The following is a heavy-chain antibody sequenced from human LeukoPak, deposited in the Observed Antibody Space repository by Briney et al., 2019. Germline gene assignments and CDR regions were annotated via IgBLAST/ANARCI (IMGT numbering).Heavy chain of an antibody. CDR3: ARGGQWLVHDAFDI. CDR2: ISTNGDTT. Sequence: GGSLRLSCAVSGFSFRNYAMHWVRQAPGKGLESVSAISTNGDTTNYANSVRGRFTISRDNSKDTLFLQMDSLRAEDMGTDYCARGGQWLVHDAFDIWGQGTMVTVSS. J-gene: IGHJ3*02. D-gene: IGHD6-19*01. V-gene: IGHV3-64*01. CDR1: GFSFRNYA.